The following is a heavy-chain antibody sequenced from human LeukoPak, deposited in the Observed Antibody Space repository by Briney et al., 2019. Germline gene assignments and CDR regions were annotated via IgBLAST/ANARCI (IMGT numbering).Heavy chain of an antibody. V-gene: IGHV3-48*03. J-gene: IGHJ4*02. CDR2: ISSSGSTI. CDR3: ARVGYSDESIDY. D-gene: IGHD4-17*01. CDR1: GFTLSSYE. Sequence: PGGSLRLSCAASGFTLSSYEMNWVRQAPGKGLEWVSYISSSGSTIYYADSVKGRFTISRDNAKNSLYLQMSSLRAEDTAVYYCARVGYSDESIDYWGQGTLVTVSS.